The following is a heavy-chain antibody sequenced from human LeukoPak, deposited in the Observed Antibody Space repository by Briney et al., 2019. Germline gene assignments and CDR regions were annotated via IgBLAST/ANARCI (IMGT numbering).Heavy chain of an antibody. CDR1: GYTGTSYD. CDR2: IYPYSGST. V-gene: IGHV1-8*01. D-gene: IGHD6-19*01. J-gene: IGHJ5*02. CDR3: VSNGYSSGWYHFDRAPGGWFDR. Sequence: ASVTVSFKGTGYTGTSYDINWVRPATCQGLGLMGFIYPYSGSTGYAHKFQGRVTMTRNTSISTAYMELSSLTSEDTAVYYCVSNGYSSGWYHFDRAPGGWFDRWGQGTLVTVSS.